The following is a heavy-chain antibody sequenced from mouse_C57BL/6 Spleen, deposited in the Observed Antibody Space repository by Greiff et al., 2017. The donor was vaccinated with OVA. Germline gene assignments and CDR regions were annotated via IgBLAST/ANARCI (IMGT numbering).Heavy chain of an antibody. CDR1: GFTFSDFY. Sequence: EVQLVESGGGLVQSGRSLRLSCATSGFTFSDFYMEWVRQAPGKGLEWIAASRNKANDYTTEYSASVKGRFIVSRDTSQSILYLQMNALRAEDTAIYYCARDLTENYWGQGTTLTVSS. J-gene: IGHJ2*01. D-gene: IGHD4-1*01. V-gene: IGHV7-1*01. CDR3: ARDLTENY. CDR2: SRNKANDYTT.